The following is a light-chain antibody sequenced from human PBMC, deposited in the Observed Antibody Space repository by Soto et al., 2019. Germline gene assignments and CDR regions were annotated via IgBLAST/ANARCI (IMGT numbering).Light chain of an antibody. CDR2: DAS. J-gene: IGKJ4*01. CDR1: QSVSSY. V-gene: IGKV3-11*01. CDR3: LQRSNWPST. Sequence: EIVLTQSPATLSLSPGERAALSCRASQSVSSYLAWYQQKPGQAPRLLIYDASKRAPGIPARFTGSGSGTDFTLTISSLEPEDFAVYFCLQRSNWPSTFGGGTKVEI.